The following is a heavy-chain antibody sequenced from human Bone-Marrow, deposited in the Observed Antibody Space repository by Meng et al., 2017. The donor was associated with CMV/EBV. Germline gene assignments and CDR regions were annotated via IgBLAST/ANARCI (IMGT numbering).Heavy chain of an antibody. CDR3: ATATIVVVPAAIDYYYYGMDV. D-gene: IGHD2-2*02. Sequence: ASVKVSCKVSGYTLTELSMHWVRQAPGKGLEWMGGFDPEDGETIYAQKFQGRVTMTEDTSTDTAYMELSSLRSEDTAVYYCATATIVVVPAAIDYYYYGMDVWGQRTTVTVSS. J-gene: IGHJ6*02. V-gene: IGHV1-24*01. CDR1: GYTLTELS. CDR2: FDPEDGET.